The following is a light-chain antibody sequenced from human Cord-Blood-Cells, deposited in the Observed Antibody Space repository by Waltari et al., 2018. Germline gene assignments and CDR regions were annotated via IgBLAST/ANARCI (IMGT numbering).Light chain of an antibody. CDR3: QQSYSTPFT. V-gene: IGKV1-39*01. CDR2: AAS. J-gene: IGKJ3*01. Sequence: DIQTTPSPYSLSASVGDRVTITCRASQSISSYLNWYLQKPGKAPKLLIYAASSLQSGVPSRFSGSGSGTDVTLTISSLQPEDFATYYCQQSYSTPFTFGPGTKVDIK. CDR1: QSISSY.